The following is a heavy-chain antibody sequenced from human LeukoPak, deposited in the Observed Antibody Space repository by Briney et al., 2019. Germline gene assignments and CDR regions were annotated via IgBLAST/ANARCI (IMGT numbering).Heavy chain of an antibody. V-gene: IGHV3-30*02. CDR3: AKDYRHGVLCGGDCPKSRID. CDR2: IRYDGSNK. CDR1: GFTFSSYG. D-gene: IGHD2-21*01. J-gene: IGHJ4*02. Sequence: GGSLRLSCAASGFTFSSYGMHWVRQAPGKGLEWVAFIRYDGSNKYYADSVKGRFTISRDNSKNTLYLQMNSLRAEDTAVYYCAKDYRHGVLCGGDCPKSRIDWGQGTLVTVSS.